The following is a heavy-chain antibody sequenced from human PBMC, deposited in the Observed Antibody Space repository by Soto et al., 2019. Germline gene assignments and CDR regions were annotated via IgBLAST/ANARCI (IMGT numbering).Heavy chain of an antibody. Sequence: GEPLRSYCESSGHSFMSYWISWVSQMAGKGLEWMGRIDPSDSYTNYSPSFQGHVTISADKPLSTAYLQWSSLKTSDTAMYYCAGHTMEDLRYFFVTNEMD. CDR3: AGHTMEDLRYFFVTNEMD. CDR1: GHSFMSYW. J-gene: IGHJ6*01. V-gene: IGHV5-10-1*01. CDR2: IDPSDSYT. D-gene: IGHD3-9*01.